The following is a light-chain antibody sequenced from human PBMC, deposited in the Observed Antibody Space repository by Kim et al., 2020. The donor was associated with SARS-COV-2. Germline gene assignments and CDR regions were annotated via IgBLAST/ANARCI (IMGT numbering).Light chain of an antibody. CDR1: QSLLQSNGYTY. V-gene: IGKV2-28*01. J-gene: IGKJ2*01. Sequence: EPASISCRSSQSLLQSNGYTYLDWYMQKPGQSPQLLIYLGSNRASGVPDRFSGSGSGTDFTLKISRVEAEDVGVYYCMQALQTPYTFGQGTKLEIK. CDR3: MQALQTPYT. CDR2: LGS.